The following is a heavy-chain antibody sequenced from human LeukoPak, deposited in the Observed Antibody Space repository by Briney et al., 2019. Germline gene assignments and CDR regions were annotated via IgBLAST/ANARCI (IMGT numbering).Heavy chain of an antibody. CDR3: ARGSMDSGSYSDFDY. D-gene: IGHD1-26*01. V-gene: IGHV1-2*02. CDR1: GYTFTGYY. CDR2: INPNSGGT. Sequence: ASVKVSCKASGYTFTGYYMHWVRQALGQGLEWMGWINPNSGGTNYAQKFQGRVTMTRDTSISTAYMELSRLRSDDTAVYYCARGSMDSGSYSDFDYWGQGTLVTVSS. J-gene: IGHJ4*02.